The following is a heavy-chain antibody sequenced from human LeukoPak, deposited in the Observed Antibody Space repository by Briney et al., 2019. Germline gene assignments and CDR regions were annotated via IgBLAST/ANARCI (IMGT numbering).Heavy chain of an antibody. Sequence: ASVKVSCKASGYTFTSYDINWVRQATGQGLEWMGWMNPNSGNTGYAQKFQGRVTMTRNTSISTAYMELSSLRSEDTAVYYCARSSQYGIQLPFDYWGQGTLVTVSS. CDR2: MNPNSGNT. CDR1: GYTFTSYD. D-gene: IGHD5-18*01. J-gene: IGHJ4*02. CDR3: ARSSQYGIQLPFDY. V-gene: IGHV1-8*01.